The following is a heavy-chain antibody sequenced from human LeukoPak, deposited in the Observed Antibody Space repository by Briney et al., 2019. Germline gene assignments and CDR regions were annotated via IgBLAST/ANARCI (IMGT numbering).Heavy chain of an antibody. V-gene: IGHV3-7*01. Sequence: GGSLRLSCATSGFTFSSYEMNWVRQAPGKGLEWVANIKQDGSEKYYVDSVKGRFTISRDNAKNSLYLQMNSLRAEDTAVYYCARDYYGSGSYYDYFDYWGQGTLVTVSS. CDR3: ARDYYGSGSYYDYFDY. CDR1: GFTFSSYE. D-gene: IGHD3-10*01. CDR2: IKQDGSEK. J-gene: IGHJ4*02.